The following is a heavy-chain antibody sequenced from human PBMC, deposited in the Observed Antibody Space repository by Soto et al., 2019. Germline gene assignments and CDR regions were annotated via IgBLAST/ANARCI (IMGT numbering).Heavy chain of an antibody. CDR1: GFTFSSYG. D-gene: IGHD3-22*01. V-gene: IGHV3-30*18. Sequence: SLRLSCAASGFTFSSYGMHWVRQAPGKGLEWVAVISYDGSNKYYADSVKGRFTISRDNSKNTLYLQMNSLRAEDTAVYYCAKVKNYYDSSGIFPSYFDYSGQGTLVTVSS. CDR3: AKVKNYYDSSGIFPSYFDY. J-gene: IGHJ4*02. CDR2: ISYDGSNK.